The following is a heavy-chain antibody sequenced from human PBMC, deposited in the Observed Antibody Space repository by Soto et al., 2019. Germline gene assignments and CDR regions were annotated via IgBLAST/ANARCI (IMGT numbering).Heavy chain of an antibody. CDR2: ISAHNGNT. CDR1: GYTFTSYG. V-gene: IGHV1-18*01. Sequence: QVHLVQSGAEVKKPGASVKVSCKASGYTFTSYGITWVRQAPGQGLEWMEWISAHNGNTDYARKLQGRVIVTRDTSPSTAYVELRSLISDDTAVYYCAGGRYGDYWGKGALLTVSS. J-gene: IGHJ4*02. CDR3: AGGRYGDY. D-gene: IGHD1-1*01.